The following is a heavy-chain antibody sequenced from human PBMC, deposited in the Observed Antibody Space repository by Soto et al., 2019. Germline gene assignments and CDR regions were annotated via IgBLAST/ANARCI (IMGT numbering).Heavy chain of an antibody. CDR1: DYIFLAYG. CDR3: ARDDCNGGSCDGGHYLDL. J-gene: IGHJ2*01. CDR2: ISPKIGRT. V-gene: IGHV1-18*01. D-gene: IGHD2-15*01. Sequence: QVQLVHSGPEVKKAGASVKVSCTAPTDYIFLAYGFDWVRQAPGQGLEWLGWISPKIGRTNYARTLQDRFTMTTDVSTNSVSMELRDLRSDDTAVYYCARDDCNGGSCDGGHYLDLWGRGTPINVSS.